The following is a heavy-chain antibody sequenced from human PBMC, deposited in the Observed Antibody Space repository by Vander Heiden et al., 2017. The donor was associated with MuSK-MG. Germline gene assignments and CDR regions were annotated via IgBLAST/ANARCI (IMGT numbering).Heavy chain of an antibody. CDR2: IYNNGST. J-gene: IGHJ3*02. CDR1: GASISSYF. V-gene: IGHV4-59*08. D-gene: IGHD2-8*02. CDR3: ASTGTTNSDAFDI. Sequence: QVQLQESGPGLLKPSETLPLTCTVAGASISSYFGRWIRQPPGKGLEWIGYIYNNGSTSYNHSLKSRVTISVDTAKNLCSLKRSAVTTAGTAVYYCASTGTTNSDAFDIWGQGTMVTVSS.